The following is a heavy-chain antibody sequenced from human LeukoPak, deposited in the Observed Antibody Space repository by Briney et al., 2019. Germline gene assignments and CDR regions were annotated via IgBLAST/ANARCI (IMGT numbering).Heavy chain of an antibody. V-gene: IGHV3-7*01. Sequence: GGSLRLSCAASGFTFSTLAMTWVRQAPGKGLEWVANIKQDGSEKYYVDSVKGRFTISRDNAKNSLYLQMNSLRAEDTAVYYCARDSSNYDFWSGYFLDYWGQGTLVTVSS. D-gene: IGHD3-3*01. J-gene: IGHJ4*02. CDR1: GFTFSTLA. CDR2: IKQDGSEK. CDR3: ARDSSNYDFWSGYFLDY.